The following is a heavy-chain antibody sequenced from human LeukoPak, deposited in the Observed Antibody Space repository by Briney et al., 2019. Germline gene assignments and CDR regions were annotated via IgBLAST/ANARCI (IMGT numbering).Heavy chain of an antibody. CDR2: ISWDGGST. V-gene: IGHV3-43*01. CDR1: GFTFDDYT. J-gene: IGHJ4*02. D-gene: IGHD4-11*01. Sequence: GGSLRLSCAASGFTFDDYTMHWVRQAPGKGLEWVSLISWDGGSTYYADSVKGRFTISRDNSKNSLYLQMNSLRTEDTALYYCAKDLGSVTTTAFFGCWGQGTLVTVSS. CDR3: AKDLGSVTTTAFFGC.